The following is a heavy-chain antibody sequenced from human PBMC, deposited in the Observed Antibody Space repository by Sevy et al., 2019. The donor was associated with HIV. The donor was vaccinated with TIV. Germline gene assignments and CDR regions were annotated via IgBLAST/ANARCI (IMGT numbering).Heavy chain of an antibody. Sequence: GGSLRLSCTASGLTFGDYCMSWVRQAPGKGVEWGAFLKSDVYGGTVDHAASVRGRFVISRDGSKTIAYLQMNDLKTEDTGVYYCTRWKAAQSIFDYWGQGALVTVSS. CDR1: GLTFGDYC. CDR2: LKSDVYGGTV. V-gene: IGHV3-49*04. CDR3: TRWKAAQSIFDY. D-gene: IGHD6-13*01. J-gene: IGHJ4*02.